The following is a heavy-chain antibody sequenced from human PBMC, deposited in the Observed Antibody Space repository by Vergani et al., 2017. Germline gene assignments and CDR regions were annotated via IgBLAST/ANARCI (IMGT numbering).Heavy chain of an antibody. V-gene: IGHV1-18*01. J-gene: IGHJ6*02. CDR3: ARDPHYDFWSGYLSHYYYYGMDV. Sequence: QVQLVQSGAEVKKPGASVKVSCKASGYTFTSYGISWVRQAPGQGLEWMGWISAYNGNTNYAQKLQGRGTMTTDTSTGTAYMEVRSLRSDDTALYYFARDPHYDFWSGYLSHYYYYGMDVWGQGTTVTVSS. CDR1: GYTFTSYG. CDR2: ISAYNGNT. D-gene: IGHD3-3*01.